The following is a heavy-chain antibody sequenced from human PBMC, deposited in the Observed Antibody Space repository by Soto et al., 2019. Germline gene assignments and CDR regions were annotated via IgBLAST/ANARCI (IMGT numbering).Heavy chain of an antibody. V-gene: IGHV4-31*03. J-gene: IGHJ6*02. CDR2: IYYSGST. CDR1: GGSISSGGYY. D-gene: IGHD6-25*01. CDR3: ACGTGYGMDV. Sequence: QVQLQESGPGLVKPSQTLSLTCTVSGGSISSGGYYWSWIRQHPGKGLEWIGYIYYSGSTYYNPSLQSRVTISVDPSKNQFSLQLSSVTAAATAVYYCACGTGYGMDVWGQGTTVTVSS.